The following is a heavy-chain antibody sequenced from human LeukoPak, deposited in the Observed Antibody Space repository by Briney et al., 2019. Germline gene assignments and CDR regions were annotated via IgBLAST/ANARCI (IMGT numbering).Heavy chain of an antibody. V-gene: IGHV3-30-3*01. Sequence: PGRSLRLSCAASGFTFSSYAMHWVRQAPGKGLEWVAVISYDGSNKYYADSVKGRFTISRDNSKNTLHLQMNSLRAEDTAVYYCARDHCSSTSCYIRFFDYWGQGTLVTVSS. D-gene: IGHD2-2*02. CDR1: GFTFSSYA. CDR3: ARDHCSSTSCYIRFFDY. CDR2: ISYDGSNK. J-gene: IGHJ4*02.